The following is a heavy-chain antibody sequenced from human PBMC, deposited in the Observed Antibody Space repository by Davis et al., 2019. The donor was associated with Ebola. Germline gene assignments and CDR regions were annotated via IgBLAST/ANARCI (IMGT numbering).Heavy chain of an antibody. D-gene: IGHD2-8*02. CDR2: IIPIFGTA. CDR3: ARGVYWWDNNPNYYYYGMDV. Sequence: SVKVSCKASGGTFSSYAISWVRQAPGQGLEWMGGIIPIFGTANYAQKFQGRVTITADESTSTAYMELSSLRSEDAAVYYCARGVYWWDNNPNYYYYGMDVWGQGTTVTVSS. J-gene: IGHJ6*02. V-gene: IGHV1-69*13. CDR1: GGTFSSYA.